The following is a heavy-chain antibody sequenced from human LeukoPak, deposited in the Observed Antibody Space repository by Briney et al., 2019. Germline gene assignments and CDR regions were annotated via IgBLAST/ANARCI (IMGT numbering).Heavy chain of an antibody. J-gene: IGHJ4*02. CDR3: TTGTWIQLWLVDY. CDR2: IKGKAEGGTT. V-gene: IGHV3-15*07. Sequence: GGSLRLSCAASGFTFSSYSMNCVRQAPGKGLEWVCHIKGKAEGGTTDYAAPVQGRFTISRDDSKNTLYLQMNSLKTEDTAVYYCTTGTWIQLWLVDYWGQGTLVTVSS. CDR1: GFTFSSYS. D-gene: IGHD5-18*01.